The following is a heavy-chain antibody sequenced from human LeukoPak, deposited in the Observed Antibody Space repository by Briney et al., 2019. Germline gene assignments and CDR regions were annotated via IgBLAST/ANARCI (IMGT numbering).Heavy chain of an antibody. CDR1: GGSFSGYY. D-gene: IGHD7-27*01. J-gene: IGHJ4*02. V-gene: IGHV4-34*01. CDR3: ARENWVFDY. CDR2: ISHSGST. Sequence: SETLSLTCAVYGGSFSGYYWSWIRQPPGKGLEWIGEISHSGSTNYNPSLKSRVTMSVDTSKNQISLNMRSVTAADTAVFYCARENWVFDYWGQGILVTVSS.